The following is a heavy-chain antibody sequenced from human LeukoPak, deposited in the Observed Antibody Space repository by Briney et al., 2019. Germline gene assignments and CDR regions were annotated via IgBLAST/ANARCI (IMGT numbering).Heavy chain of an antibody. V-gene: IGHV6-1*01. J-gene: IGHJ5*02. CDR2: TYYRSKWYN. Sequence: SQTLSLTCAISGDSVSSNSAAWNWIRQSPSRGLEWLGRTYYRSKWYNDYAVSVKSRITINPDTSKNQFSLKLSSVTAADTAVYYCARVVPTMKVGDNWFDPWGQGTLVTVSS. CDR1: GDSVSSNSAA. CDR3: ARVVPTMKVGDNWFDP. D-gene: IGHD3-22*01.